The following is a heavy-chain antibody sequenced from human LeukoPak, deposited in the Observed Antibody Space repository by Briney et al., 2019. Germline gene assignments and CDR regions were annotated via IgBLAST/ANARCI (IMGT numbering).Heavy chain of an antibody. D-gene: IGHD3-22*01. CDR2: INPNSGGT. CDR1: GYTFTGYY. Sequence: GASVKVSCKASGYTFTGYYMHWVRQAPGQGLEWMGWINPNSGGTNYAQKFQGRVTTTRDTSISTAYMELSRLRSDDTAVYYCARAFDTMIVGVDAFDIWGQGTMVTVSS. J-gene: IGHJ3*02. V-gene: IGHV1-2*02. CDR3: ARAFDTMIVGVDAFDI.